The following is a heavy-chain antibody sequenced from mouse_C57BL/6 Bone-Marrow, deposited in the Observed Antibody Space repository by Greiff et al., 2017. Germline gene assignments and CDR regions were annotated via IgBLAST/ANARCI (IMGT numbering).Heavy chain of an antibody. V-gene: IGHV1-64*01. J-gene: IGHJ3*01. CDR2: IHPNSGST. Sequence: QVQLQQSGAELVKPGASVKLSCKASGYTFTSYWMHWVKQRPGQGLEWIGMIHPNSGSTNYNEKFKSKATLTVDKSSSTAYMQLSSLTSEDSAVYYCAREGYSSGYVGFAYWGQGTLVTVSA. CDR3: AREGYSSGYVGFAY. D-gene: IGHD3-2*02. CDR1: GYTFTSYW.